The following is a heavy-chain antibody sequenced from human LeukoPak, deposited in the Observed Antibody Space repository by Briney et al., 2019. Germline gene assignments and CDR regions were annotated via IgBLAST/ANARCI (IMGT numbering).Heavy chain of an antibody. CDR2: IKQDGSEK. J-gene: IGHJ4*02. CDR3: ARDSAGNDY. CDR1: GFTFSTYW. V-gene: IGHV3-7*01. Sequence: GGSLRLSCAASGFTFSTYWMSWDRQAPGKGLEWVANIKQDGSEKYYVDSVKGRFTISRDNAKNSLYLQMNSLRAEDTAMYYCARDSAGNDYWGQGTLVTVSS. D-gene: IGHD6-13*01.